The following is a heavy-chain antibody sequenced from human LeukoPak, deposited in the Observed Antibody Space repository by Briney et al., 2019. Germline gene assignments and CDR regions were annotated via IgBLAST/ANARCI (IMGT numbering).Heavy chain of an antibody. CDR2: IYSGGST. D-gene: IGHD5-18*01. Sequence: GGSLRLSCAASGFTVSSNYMSWVRQAPGEGLEWVSVIYSGGSTYYADSVKGRFTISRDNSKNTLYLQMNSLRAEDTAVYYCARARVDTAMYWGYCFDYWGQGTLVTVSS. CDR1: GFTVSSNY. V-gene: IGHV3-53*01. J-gene: IGHJ4*02. CDR3: ARARVDTAMYWGYCFDY.